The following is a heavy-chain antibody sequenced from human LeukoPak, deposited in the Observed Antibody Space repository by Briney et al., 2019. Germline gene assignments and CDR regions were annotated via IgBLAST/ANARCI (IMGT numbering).Heavy chain of an antibody. V-gene: IGHV1-2*02. CDR1: GYTFTSYA. CDR2: INPNSGGT. Sequence: GASVKVSCKASGYTFTSYAMFWVRQAPGQGLEWMGWINPNSGGTNYAQKFQGRVTMTRDTSISTAYMELSRLRSDDTAVYYCAREHCSGGSCYGGYYDSSGYLVDPWGQGTLVTVSS. J-gene: IGHJ5*02. CDR3: AREHCSGGSCYGGYYDSSGYLVDP. D-gene: IGHD2-15*01.